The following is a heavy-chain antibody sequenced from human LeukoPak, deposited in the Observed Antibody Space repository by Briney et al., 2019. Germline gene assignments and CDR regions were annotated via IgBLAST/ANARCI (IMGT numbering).Heavy chain of an antibody. J-gene: IGHJ6*02. CDR1: GYTFTGYY. CDR3: ATGGVLLWFGVYGMDV. D-gene: IGHD3-10*01. CDR2: INPNSGGT. Sequence: ASVKVSCKASGYTFTGYYMHWVRQAPGQGLEWMGWINPNSGGTNYAQKFQGRVTMTRDTSISTAYMELSRLRSGDTAVYYCATGGVLLWFGVYGMDVWGQGTTVTVSS. V-gene: IGHV1-2*02.